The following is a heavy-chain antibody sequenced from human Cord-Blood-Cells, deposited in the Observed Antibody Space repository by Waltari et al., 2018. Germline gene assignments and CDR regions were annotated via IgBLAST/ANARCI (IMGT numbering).Heavy chain of an antibody. CDR3: ARLTYYYGSGSYYKGLFDY. Sequence: QLQLQESGPGLVKPSETLSLTCTVSGGSISSSSYYWGWIRQPPGKGLAWIGSIYYSGRPYYNPSPKSRVTISVDTSKSQFSLKLSSVTAADTAVYYCARLTYYYGSGSYYKGLFDYWGQGTLVTVSS. D-gene: IGHD3-10*01. V-gene: IGHV4-39*01. J-gene: IGHJ4*02. CDR2: IYYSGRP. CDR1: GGSISSSSYY.